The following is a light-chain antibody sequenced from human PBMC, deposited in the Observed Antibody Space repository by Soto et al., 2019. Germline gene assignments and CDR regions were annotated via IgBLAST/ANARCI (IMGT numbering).Light chain of an antibody. CDR2: DVT. Sequence: HSVLTQPASVSGSPGQSITISCTGTSSDVGGYNFVSWYQQHPDKAPKLMIYDVTNRPSGVSNRFSGSKSGNTASLTISGLQAEDEADYYCSSYTSISTCVFGTGTKVTVL. V-gene: IGLV2-14*01. CDR1: SSDVGGYNF. J-gene: IGLJ1*01. CDR3: SSYTSISTCV.